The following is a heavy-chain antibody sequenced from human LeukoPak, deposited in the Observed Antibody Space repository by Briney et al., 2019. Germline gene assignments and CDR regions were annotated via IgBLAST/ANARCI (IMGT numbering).Heavy chain of an antibody. CDR2: IKSDGSST. Sequence: GGSLRLSCAASGFTFSSYWMHWVRQAPGKGLVWVSRIKSDGSSTSYADSVKGRFTIPRDNAKNTLYLQMNSLRVEDTAVYYCARTDYGSTPFDYWGQGTLVTVSS. CDR3: ARTDYGSTPFDY. V-gene: IGHV3-74*01. CDR1: GFTFSSYW. J-gene: IGHJ4*02. D-gene: IGHD3-10*01.